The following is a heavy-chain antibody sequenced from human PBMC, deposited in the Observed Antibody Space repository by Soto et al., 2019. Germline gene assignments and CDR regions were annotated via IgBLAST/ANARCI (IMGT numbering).Heavy chain of an antibody. V-gene: IGHV1-69*19. D-gene: IGHD3-10*01. CDR2: ISPMFGAA. J-gene: IGHJ4*02. CDR3: AREVQVHTPAFVY. CDR1: GGTVNTYA. Sequence: QVQLVQSGAEMNKPGSSMQGSCQSSGGTVNTYAMNWVRQAPGQGPEWMGDISPMFGAANYAPKFQGRVTITADESTGTSYMQLSSLTSEDTALYFCAREVQVHTPAFVYWGQGTLVTVSS.